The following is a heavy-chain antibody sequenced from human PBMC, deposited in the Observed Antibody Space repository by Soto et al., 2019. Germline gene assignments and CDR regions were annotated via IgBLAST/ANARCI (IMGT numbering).Heavy chain of an antibody. D-gene: IGHD1-26*01. CDR3: ARVFGSYALHYYGMDV. Sequence: GGSLRLSCAASVFTFDDYTMHWVRQAPGKGLEWVSLISWDGGSTYYADSVKGRFTISRDNSKNTLYLQMNSLRAEDTAVYYCARVFGSYALHYYGMDVWGQGTTVTVSS. J-gene: IGHJ6*02. CDR2: ISWDGGST. V-gene: IGHV3-43*01. CDR1: VFTFDDYT.